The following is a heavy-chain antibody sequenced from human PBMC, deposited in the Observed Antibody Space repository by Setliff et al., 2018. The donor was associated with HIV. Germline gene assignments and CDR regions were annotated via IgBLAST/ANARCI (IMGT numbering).Heavy chain of an antibody. CDR1: GGTFSSCG. J-gene: IGHJ6*03. V-gene: IGHV1-69*13. CDR2: IIPIFGTT. D-gene: IGHD3-22*01. CDR3: ARGWDSSDYYYDKSDYYYHIDV. Sequence: GASVKVSCKASGGTFSSCGISWVRQAPGQGLEWMGGIIPIFGTTNYAQKFQGRVTITADESTSTAYMELSSLRSEDTAVYFCARGWDSSDYYYDKSDYYYHIDVWGKGTTVTVSS.